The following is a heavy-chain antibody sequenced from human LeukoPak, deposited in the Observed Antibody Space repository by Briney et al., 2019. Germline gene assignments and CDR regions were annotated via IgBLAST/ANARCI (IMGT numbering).Heavy chain of an antibody. Sequence: ASVKVSCKASGYTFTGYYMHWVRQAPGQGLEWMGWINPNSGGTNYAQKFQGRVTMTRDTSISTAYMELSRLRSDDTAVYYCAREATYYYDSSGYYGGSYFDYWGQGTLVTASS. J-gene: IGHJ4*02. D-gene: IGHD3-22*01. CDR3: AREATYYYDSSGYYGGSYFDY. CDR2: INPNSGGT. V-gene: IGHV1-2*02. CDR1: GYTFTGYY.